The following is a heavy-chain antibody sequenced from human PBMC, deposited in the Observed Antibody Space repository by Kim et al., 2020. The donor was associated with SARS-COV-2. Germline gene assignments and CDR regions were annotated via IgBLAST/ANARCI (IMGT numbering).Heavy chain of an antibody. CDR3: ARDLGFSSDGSGY. D-gene: IGHD6-19*01. Sequence: GKGLGGVAVIWYDGINKNSAYSVKGRFTISRDNSKTPLYLQMSSLRAEDTAVDYCARDLGFSSDGSGYWGQGTLVTVSS. CDR2: IWYDGINK. J-gene: IGHJ4*02. V-gene: IGHV3-33*01.